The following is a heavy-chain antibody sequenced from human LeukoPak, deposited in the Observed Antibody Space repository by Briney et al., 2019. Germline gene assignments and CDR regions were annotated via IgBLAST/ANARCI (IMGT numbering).Heavy chain of an antibody. CDR3: ARDHYYGSGSLSSRLTYYMDV. J-gene: IGHJ6*03. Sequence: ASVKVSCKASGYTFTSYGISWVRQAPGQGLEWMGWISAYNGNTNYAQKLQGRVTMTTDTSTSTAYMELRSLRSDDTAVYYCARDHYYGSGSLSSRLTYYMDVWGKGTTVTVSS. CDR1: GYTFTSYG. CDR2: ISAYNGNT. D-gene: IGHD3-10*01. V-gene: IGHV1-18*01.